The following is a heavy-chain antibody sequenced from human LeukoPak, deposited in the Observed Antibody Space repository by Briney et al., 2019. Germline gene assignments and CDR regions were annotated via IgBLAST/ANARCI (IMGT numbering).Heavy chain of an antibody. D-gene: IGHD6-13*01. V-gene: IGHV3-30-3*01. J-gene: IGHJ4*02. CDR1: GFTFSSYA. Sequence: GGSLRLSCAASGFTFSSYAMHWVRQAPGKGLEWVAVISYDGSNKYYADSVKGRFTISRDNSKNTLYLQMNSLRAEDTAVYYCARDHRPLKAAAGIIDYWGQGTLVTVSS. CDR2: ISYDGSNK. CDR3: ARDHRPLKAAAGIIDY.